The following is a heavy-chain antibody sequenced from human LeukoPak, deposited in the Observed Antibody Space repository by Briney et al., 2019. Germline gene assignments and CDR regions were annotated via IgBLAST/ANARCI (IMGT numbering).Heavy chain of an antibody. CDR2: MNPNSGNT. V-gene: IGHV1-8*02. D-gene: IGHD3-10*01. CDR1: GYTFTSYY. Sequence: GASVKVSCKAPGYTFTSYYMRWVRQAPGQGLEWMGWMNPNSGNTGYAQKFQGRVTMTRNTSISTAYMELSSLRSEDTAVYYCARGRLALWFGDRGLAYWGQGTLVTVSS. J-gene: IGHJ4*02. CDR3: ARGRLALWFGDRGLAY.